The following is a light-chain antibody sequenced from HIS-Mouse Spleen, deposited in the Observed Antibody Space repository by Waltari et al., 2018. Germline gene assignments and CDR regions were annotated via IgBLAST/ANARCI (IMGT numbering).Light chain of an antibody. CDR3: AAWDDSLSGHVV. J-gene: IGLJ2*01. Sequence: QSVLTQPPSASGTPGQRVTISCSGSSSKIGSTYVYWYQQLPGTAPKLLIYRNNQRPSGVPDRFSGSKSGTSASLAISGLRSEDEADYYCAAWDDSLSGHVVFGGGTKLTVL. CDR1: SSKIGSTY. CDR2: RNN. V-gene: IGLV1-47*01.